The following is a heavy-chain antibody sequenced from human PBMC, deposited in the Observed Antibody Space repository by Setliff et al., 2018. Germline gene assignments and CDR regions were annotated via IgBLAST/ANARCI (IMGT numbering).Heavy chain of an antibody. V-gene: IGHV1-18*01. CDR3: ARDTPPRYTGYSDGWAPFDF. Sequence: ASVKVSCKASGNPFTSYGISWVRQAPGQGLEWMGYISAYNGHTNYAEKVQGRIAMTTDTSTNTAYMELRNLRSDDTAVYYCARDTPPRYTGYSDGWAPFDFWGQGTLVTVSS. CDR2: ISAYNGHT. CDR1: GNPFTSYG. J-gene: IGHJ4*02. D-gene: IGHD6-19*01.